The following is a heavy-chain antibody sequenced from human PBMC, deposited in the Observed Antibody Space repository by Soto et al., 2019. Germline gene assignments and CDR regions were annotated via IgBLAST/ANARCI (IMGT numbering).Heavy chain of an antibody. CDR3: ARVRYGDYEGAFDI. D-gene: IGHD4-17*01. J-gene: IGHJ3*02. CDR1: GGSIISYY. V-gene: IGHV4-59*08. Sequence: SETLSLTCTVSGGSIISYYWSWIRQPPGKGLEWIGYIYYSGSTNYNPSLKSRVTISVDTSKNQFSLKLSSVTAADTAVYYCARVRYGDYEGAFDIWGQGTMVTVSS. CDR2: IYYSGST.